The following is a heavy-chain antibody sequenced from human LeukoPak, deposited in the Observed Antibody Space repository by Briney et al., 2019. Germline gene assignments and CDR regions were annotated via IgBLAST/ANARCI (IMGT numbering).Heavy chain of an antibody. CDR3: ARELSRDGYKSHWFDP. V-gene: IGHV4-39*07. CDR1: GDSISSSSYY. J-gene: IGHJ5*02. Sequence: SETLSLTCTVSGDSISSSSYYWGWIRQPPGKGLEWIGSISYSGNTYYNPSLKSRVTISVDTSKNQFSLKLSSVTAADTAVYYCARELSRDGYKSHWFDPWGQGTLVTVSS. CDR2: ISYSGNT. D-gene: IGHD5-24*01.